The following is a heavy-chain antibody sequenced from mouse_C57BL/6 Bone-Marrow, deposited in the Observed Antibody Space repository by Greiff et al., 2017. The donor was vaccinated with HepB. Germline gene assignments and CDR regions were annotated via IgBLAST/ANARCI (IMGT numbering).Heavy chain of an antibody. J-gene: IGHJ3*01. CDR2: IYPGNSDT. CDR3: TRPPRFAY. V-gene: IGHV1-5*01. CDR1: GYTFTSYW. Sequence: EVQRVESGTVLARPGASVKMSCKTSGYTFTSYWMHWVKQRPGQGLEWIGAIYPGNSDTSYNQKFKGKAKLTAVTSASTAYMELSSLTNEDSAVYYCTRPPRFAYWGQGTLVTVSA.